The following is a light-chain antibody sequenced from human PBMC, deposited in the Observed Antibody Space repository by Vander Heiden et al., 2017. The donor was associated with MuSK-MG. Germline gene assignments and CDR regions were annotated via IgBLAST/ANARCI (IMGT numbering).Light chain of an antibody. CDR2: GNS. CDR1: STNIGAGYD. Sequence: QSVLTQPPSVSGAAGQRVTISCPGSSTNIGAGYDVHWYQQLPGTAPKLLIYGNSNRPSGVPDRFSGSKSGTSASLAITGLQAEDEADYYCQSYDSSLSGVVFGGGTKLTVL. V-gene: IGLV1-40*01. J-gene: IGLJ2*01. CDR3: QSYDSSLSGVV.